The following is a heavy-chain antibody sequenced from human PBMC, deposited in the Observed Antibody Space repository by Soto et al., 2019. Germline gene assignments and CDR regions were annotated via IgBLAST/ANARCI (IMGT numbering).Heavy chain of an antibody. CDR3: ARGWGYCSGGSCYSEGNRDYYGMDV. J-gene: IGHJ6*02. D-gene: IGHD2-15*01. CDR1: GGSFSGYY. Sequence: QVQLQQWGAGLLKPSETLSLTCAVYGGSFSGYYWSWIRQPPGKGLEWIGEINHSGSTNYNPSLKRRLPLSVETSKNQFSLKLRSVTGADTAVDYWARGWGYCSGGSCYSEGNRDYYGMDVWGQGTTVTVSS. CDR2: INHSGST. V-gene: IGHV4-34*01.